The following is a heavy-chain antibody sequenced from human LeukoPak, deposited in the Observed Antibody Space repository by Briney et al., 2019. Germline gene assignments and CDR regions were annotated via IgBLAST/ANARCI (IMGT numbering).Heavy chain of an antibody. V-gene: IGHV1-2*02. CDR2: INPNSGGT. D-gene: IGHD3-9*01. CDR1: GYTFTSYA. Sequence: ASVKVSCKASGYTFTSYAMNWVRQAPGQGLEWMGWINPNSGGTNYAQKFQGRVTMTRDTSISTAYMELSRLRSDDTAVYYCATQLAYDILTGYYILAYFDYWGQGTLVTVSS. J-gene: IGHJ4*02. CDR3: ATQLAYDILTGYYILAYFDY.